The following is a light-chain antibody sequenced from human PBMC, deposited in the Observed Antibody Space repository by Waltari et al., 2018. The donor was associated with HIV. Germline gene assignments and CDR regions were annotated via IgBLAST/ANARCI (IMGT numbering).Light chain of an antibody. V-gene: IGLV1-47*01. CDR1: SSNIGSNY. Sequence: QSVLTQPPSASGTPGQRVTISCSGSSSNIGSNYVYWYQQLPGRAPKLLIDRNNQRPSGVPDRVSGSKSGTSASLAISGLRSDDEADYYCAAWDDSLRGVVFGGGAKLTVL. J-gene: IGLJ2*01. CDR3: AAWDDSLRGVV. CDR2: RNN.